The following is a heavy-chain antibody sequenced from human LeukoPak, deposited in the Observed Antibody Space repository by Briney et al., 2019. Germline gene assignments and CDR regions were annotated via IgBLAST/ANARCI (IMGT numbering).Heavy chain of an antibody. J-gene: IGHJ4*02. V-gene: IGHV4-59*01. CDR1: GGSISSYY. CDR2: IYYSGST. Sequence: SETLSPTCTVSGGSISSYYWSWIRQPPGKGLEWIGYIYYSGSTNYNPSLKSRVTMSVDTSKNQFSLKLSSVTAADTAVYYCAGVGPTILWGQGTLVTVSS. CDR3: AGVGPTIL. D-gene: IGHD1-26*01.